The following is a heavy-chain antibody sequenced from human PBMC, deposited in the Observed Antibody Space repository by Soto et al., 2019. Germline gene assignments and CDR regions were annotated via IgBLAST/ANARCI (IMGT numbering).Heavy chain of an antibody. CDR2: IDPSDSYT. Sequence: PGESLKISCKGSGYSFTSYWISWVRQMPGKGLEWMGRIDPSDSYTNYSPSFQGHVTISADKFISTAYLQWSSLKASDTAMYYCARPKVTGRWYNGMDVWGQGTTVTVSS. V-gene: IGHV5-10-1*01. D-gene: IGHD2-15*01. J-gene: IGHJ6*01. CDR1: GYSFTSYW. CDR3: ARPKVTGRWYNGMDV.